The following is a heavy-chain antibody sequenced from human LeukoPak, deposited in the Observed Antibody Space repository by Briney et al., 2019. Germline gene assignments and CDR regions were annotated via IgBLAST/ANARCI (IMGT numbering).Heavy chain of an antibody. V-gene: IGHV4-61*02. CDR3: ARESYGYVSWFDP. D-gene: IGHD5-18*01. Sequence: SETLSLTCSVSGDSISSGSYYWSWIRQPAGKGLEWIGRIYTSGSTNYNPSLKSRVTISVDTSKNQFSLKLSSVTAADTAVYYCARESYGYVSWFDPWGQGTLVTVSS. J-gene: IGHJ5*02. CDR2: IYTSGST. CDR1: GDSISSGSYY.